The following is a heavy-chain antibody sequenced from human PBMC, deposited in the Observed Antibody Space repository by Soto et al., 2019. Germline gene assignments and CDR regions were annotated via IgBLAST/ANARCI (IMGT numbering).Heavy chain of an antibody. CDR3: TRSGPTVDDAFDI. CDR1: GFTFSNAW. J-gene: IGHJ3*02. D-gene: IGHD4-17*01. Sequence: GGSLRLSCAASGFTFSNAWMSWVRQAPGKGLEWVGRIKSKTDGGTTDYAAPVKGRFTISRDDSKNTLYLQMNSLKTEDTAVYYCTRSGPTVDDAFDIWGQGTMVTVSS. V-gene: IGHV3-15*01. CDR2: IKSKTDGGTT.